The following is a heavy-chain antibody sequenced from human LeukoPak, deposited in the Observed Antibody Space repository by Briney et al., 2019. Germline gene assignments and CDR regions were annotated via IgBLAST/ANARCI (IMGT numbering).Heavy chain of an antibody. D-gene: IGHD1-26*01. V-gene: IGHV1-69*04. J-gene: IGHJ4*02. Sequence: ASVKLSCKASGGTFSSYAISWVRQAPGQGLEWMGMIMPVVGIENYAQKFQGRVTITADKSTRTAYLELNSLRAEDTAVYYCARGYGTGSTMSLGYWGQGTLVTVSS. CDR2: IMPVVGIE. CDR1: GGTFSSYA. CDR3: ARGYGTGSTMSLGY.